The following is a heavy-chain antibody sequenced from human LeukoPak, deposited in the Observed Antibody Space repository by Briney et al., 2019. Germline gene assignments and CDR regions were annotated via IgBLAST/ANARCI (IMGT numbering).Heavy chain of an antibody. Sequence: GGSLRLSCAASGFTFSSYWMSWVRQAPGKGLEWVAIISFDGSNNYYADSVKGRFTISRDNSKNTLFLQMNSLRAEDTALYYCAKAKRDIYIAGDYNFDYWGQGTLVTVSS. CDR3: AKAKRDIYIAGDYNFDY. CDR2: ISFDGSNN. J-gene: IGHJ4*02. CDR1: GFTFSSYW. V-gene: IGHV3-30*18. D-gene: IGHD3-10*01.